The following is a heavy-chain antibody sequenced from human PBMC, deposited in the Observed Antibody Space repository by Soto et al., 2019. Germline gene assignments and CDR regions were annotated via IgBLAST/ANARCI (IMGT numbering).Heavy chain of an antibody. D-gene: IGHD6-19*01. Sequence: EVQLLESGGGLVQPGGSLRLSCAASGFTFSSYAMSWVRQVPGKGLEWVSAISGSGGSTYYADSVKGRFTISRDNSKNTLYLQMNSLRAEDTAVYYCAKDFKPSSGGWYEGDYFDYWGQGTLVTVSS. CDR2: ISGSGGST. V-gene: IGHV3-23*01. J-gene: IGHJ4*02. CDR3: AKDFKPSSGGWYEGDYFDY. CDR1: GFTFSSYA.